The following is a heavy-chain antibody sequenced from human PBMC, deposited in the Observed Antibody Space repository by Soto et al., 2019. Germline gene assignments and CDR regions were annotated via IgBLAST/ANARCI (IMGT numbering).Heavy chain of an antibody. Sequence: QVQLVQSGAGVRKPGSSVKVSCKAPGGTFSTYIISWVRQAPGQGLEWMGRIIPIPDITNYAQKFQGRVTVTADRFTSTAYMERASLKSEDTAVYYCASDRITTRRDALDLWGQGTMVTVSS. CDR3: ASDRITTRRDALDL. CDR1: GGTFSTYI. J-gene: IGHJ3*01. V-gene: IGHV1-69*02. CDR2: IIPIPDIT. D-gene: IGHD3-3*01.